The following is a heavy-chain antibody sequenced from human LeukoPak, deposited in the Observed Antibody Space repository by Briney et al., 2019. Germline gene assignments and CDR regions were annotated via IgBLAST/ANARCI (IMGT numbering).Heavy chain of an antibody. CDR2: IYYSGTT. Sequence: SETLSLTCAVYGGSFSGYYWSWIRQPPGKGLEWIGYIYYSGTTNYNPSLKSRVTISVDTSKNQFSLKLSSVTAADTAVYYCAGLGYYDFWSGSVKGWFDPWGQGTLVTVSS. J-gene: IGHJ5*02. V-gene: IGHV4-34*01. D-gene: IGHD3-3*01. CDR1: GGSFSGYY. CDR3: AGLGYYDFWSGSVKGWFDP.